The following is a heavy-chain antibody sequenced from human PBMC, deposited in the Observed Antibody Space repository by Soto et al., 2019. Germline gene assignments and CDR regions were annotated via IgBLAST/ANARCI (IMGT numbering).Heavy chain of an antibody. CDR2: IIPIFGTA. J-gene: IGHJ4*02. CDR1: GGTFSSYA. V-gene: IGHV1-69*12. CDR3: ASTECTIGVCYIIGGN. Sequence: QVQLVQSGAEVKKPGSSVKVSCKASGGTFSSYAISWVRQAPGQGLEWMGGIIPIFGTANYAQKFQGRVTITADESTSTAYMELSSLRSEDTALYYCASTECTIGVCYIIGGNWGQGTLVTVSS. D-gene: IGHD2-8*01.